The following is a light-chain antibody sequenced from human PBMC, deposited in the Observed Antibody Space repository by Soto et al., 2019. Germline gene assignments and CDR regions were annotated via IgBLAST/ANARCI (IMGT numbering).Light chain of an antibody. Sequence: SALTQPRSVSGSPGQSVTISCTGTSSDFGGYNYVSWYQQHPGKAPKLMIYDVSERPSGVPDRFSGSKSGNTASLTISGLQAEDEADYYCCSYAGSFYVFGSGTKVTVL. CDR2: DVS. V-gene: IGLV2-11*01. CDR1: SSDFGGYNY. CDR3: CSYAGSFYV. J-gene: IGLJ1*01.